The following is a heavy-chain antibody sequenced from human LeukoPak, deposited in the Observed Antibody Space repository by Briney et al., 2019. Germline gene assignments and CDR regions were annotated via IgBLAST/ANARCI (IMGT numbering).Heavy chain of an antibody. D-gene: IGHD6-13*01. CDR3: ANHDSSTWCAY. CDR2: ISGSGGST. V-gene: IGHV3-23*01. Sequence: GGSLILSCAASGFTFSSYAMTWVRQAPGKGLEWVSAISGSGGSTYYADSVKGRFTISRDNSKNTLYLQMNSLRADDTAVYYCANHDSSTWCAYWGQGTLVTVSS. J-gene: IGHJ4*02. CDR1: GFTFSSYA.